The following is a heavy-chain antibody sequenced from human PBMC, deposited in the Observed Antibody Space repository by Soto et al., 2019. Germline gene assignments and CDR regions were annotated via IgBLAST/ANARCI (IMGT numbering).Heavy chain of an antibody. CDR1: GYSFTSYW. D-gene: IGHD3-9*01. CDR3: ARTPPGYYDILTGPPGWFDP. CDR2: IYPGDSDT. J-gene: IGHJ5*02. Sequence: PGESLKISCKGSGYSFTSYWIGWVRQMPGKGLEWMGIIYPGDSDTRYSPSFQGQVTISADKSISTAYLQWSSLKASDTAMYYCARTPPGYYDILTGPPGWFDPWGQGTLVTVSS. V-gene: IGHV5-51*01.